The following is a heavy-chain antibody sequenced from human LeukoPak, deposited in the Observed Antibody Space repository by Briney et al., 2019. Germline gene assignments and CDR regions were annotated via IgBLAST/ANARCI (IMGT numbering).Heavy chain of an antibody. CDR3: ARTTENSSGYYWWKFNYYGMDV. CDR2: IYYSGNT. J-gene: IGHJ6*02. V-gene: IGHV4-59*01. D-gene: IGHD3-22*01. Sequence: SETLSLTCTVSGGSISSYYWSWIRQPPGKGLEWIGYIYYSGNTNYNPSLKSRVTISVDTSKNQFSLKLSSVTAADTAVYYCARTTENSSGYYWWKFNYYGMDVWGQGTTVTVSS. CDR1: GGSISSYY.